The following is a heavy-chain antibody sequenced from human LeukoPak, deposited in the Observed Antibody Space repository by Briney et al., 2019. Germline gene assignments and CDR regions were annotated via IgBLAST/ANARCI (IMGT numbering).Heavy chain of an antibody. V-gene: IGHV1-2*02. CDR1: GYTFTGYY. J-gene: IGHJ4*02. CDR3: VRDPTRLGTADY. CDR2: INPNSGGT. D-gene: IGHD4-11*01. Sequence: ASVKVSCKASGYTFTGYYMHWVRQAPGQGLEWMGWINPNSGGTNYAQKFQGRVTMTRDTSISTAYMELSRLRSDDTAVYYCVRDPTRLGTADYWGQGTLVTVSS.